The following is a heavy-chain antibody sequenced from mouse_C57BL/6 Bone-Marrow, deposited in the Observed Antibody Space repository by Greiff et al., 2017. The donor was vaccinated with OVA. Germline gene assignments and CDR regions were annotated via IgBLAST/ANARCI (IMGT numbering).Heavy chain of an antibody. CDR2: IWSDGST. J-gene: IGHJ4*01. D-gene: IGHD2-2*01. CDR1: GFSLTSYG. V-gene: IGHV2-6*03. CDR3: ARRLRRLYYAMDY. Sequence: VKLKESGPGLVAPSQSLSITCTVSGFSLTSYGVHWVRQPPGKGLEWLVVIWSDGSTTYNSALKSRLSISKDNSKSQVFLKMNSLQTDDTAMYYCARRLRRLYYAMDYWGQGTSVTVSS.